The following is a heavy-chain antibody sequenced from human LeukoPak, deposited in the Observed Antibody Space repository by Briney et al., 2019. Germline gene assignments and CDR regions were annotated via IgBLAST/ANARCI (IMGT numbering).Heavy chain of an antibody. CDR3: ARGPGYCNSINCYTFDY. D-gene: IGHD2-2*03. Sequence: SETLSHTCSVPGGSISSYLWSSIPQPPGKGLERIAYIYYSRNPNYNPSRKGRVTISVDTSKHQFSLKLSSVTAADTAVYYCARGPGYCNSINCYTFDYWGQGTLVTVSS. J-gene: IGHJ4*02. V-gene: IGHV4-59*01. CDR2: IYYSRNP. CDR1: GGSISSYL.